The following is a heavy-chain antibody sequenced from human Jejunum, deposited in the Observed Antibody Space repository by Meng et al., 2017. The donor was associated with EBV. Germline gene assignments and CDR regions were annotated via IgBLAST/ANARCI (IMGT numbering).Heavy chain of an antibody. D-gene: IGHD2-2*01. J-gene: IGHJ4*02. CDR3: ARDPQYALSIFDF. CDR2: TYYRSKWFT. V-gene: IGHV6-1*02. Sequence: QRQLQPPSPELLKPSQTLSLTCAISGDRVSNNGDAWNWIRQSPLRGLEWLGRTYYRSKWFTDYAVSVKSRINIKPDTSKNQFSLELRSVTPEDSAVYYCARDPQYALSIFDFWGPGTLVTVSS. CDR1: GDRVSNNGDA.